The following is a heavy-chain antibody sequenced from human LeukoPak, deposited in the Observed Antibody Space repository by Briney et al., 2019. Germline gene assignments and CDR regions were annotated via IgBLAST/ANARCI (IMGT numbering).Heavy chain of an antibody. J-gene: IGHJ4*02. CDR3: ARGYSGYDLGFFDY. CDR2: INPNSGGT. CDR1: GYTFTGYY. V-gene: IGHV1-2*02. D-gene: IGHD5-12*01. Sequence: ASVKVSCKASGYTFTGYYMHWVRQAPGQGLEWMGWINPNSGGTNYAQKFQGRVTMTRDTSISTAYMELSRLRSDDTAVYYCARGYSGYDLGFFDYWGQGTLVTVSS.